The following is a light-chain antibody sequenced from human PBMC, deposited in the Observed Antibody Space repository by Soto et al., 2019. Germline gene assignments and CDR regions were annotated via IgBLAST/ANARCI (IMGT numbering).Light chain of an antibody. Sequence: EIVLTQSPATLSVSPGEGATLSCRASQSVSSKLAWYQQKPGQAPRLLIYDASNRATGIPARFSGSGSGTDFTLTISSLEPEDFAVYYCQQRSNRPLTFGQGTKVDIK. CDR2: DAS. CDR1: QSVSSK. CDR3: QQRSNRPLT. J-gene: IGKJ1*01. V-gene: IGKV3-11*01.